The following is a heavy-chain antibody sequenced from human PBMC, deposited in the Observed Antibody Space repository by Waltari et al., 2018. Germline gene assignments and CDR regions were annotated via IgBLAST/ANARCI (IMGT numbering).Heavy chain of an antibody. CDR3: ARDSGYNFLYYFDL. V-gene: IGHV4-61*02. J-gene: IGHJ4*02. CDR2: FCTSGSS. D-gene: IGHD5-12*01. CDR1: GAPLSSGRSF. Sequence: QVQLQESGPGLVKPSQTLSLTCTVAGAPLSSGRSFWTWIRQPAGKTLEWVGRFCTSGSSNSNPSLKSRVTVSVDTSKNQFSLRLTSVTAADTAVYYCARDSGYNFLYYFDLWGQGVRVTVSS.